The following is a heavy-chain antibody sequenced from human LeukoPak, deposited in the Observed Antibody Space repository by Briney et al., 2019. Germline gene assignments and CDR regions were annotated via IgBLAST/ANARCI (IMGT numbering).Heavy chain of an antibody. J-gene: IGHJ5*02. CDR2: IIPILGIA. CDR3: ARMYYYDSSGYYPNWFDP. CDR1: GGTFSSYA. Sequence: SVTVSCKASGGTFSSYAISWVRQAPGQGLEWMGRIIPILGIANYAQKFQGRVTITADKSTSTAYMELSSLRSEDTAVYYCARMYYYDSSGYYPNWFDPWGQGTLVTVSS. V-gene: IGHV1-69*04. D-gene: IGHD3-22*01.